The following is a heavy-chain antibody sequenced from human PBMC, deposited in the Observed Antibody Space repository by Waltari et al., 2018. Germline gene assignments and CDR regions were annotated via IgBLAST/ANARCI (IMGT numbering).Heavy chain of an antibody. J-gene: IGHJ4*02. V-gene: IGHV3-30*02. CDR3: AKGGSYQGEFDY. CDR2: IRYDGSNK. Sequence: QVQLVESGGGVVQPGGSLRLSCAASGFTFSSYGMHWVRQAPGKGLEWVAFIRYDGSNKYYADSVKCRFTISRDNSKNTLYLQMNSLRAEDTAVYYCAKGGSYQGEFDYWGQGTLVTVSS. D-gene: IGHD1-26*01. CDR1: GFTFSSYG.